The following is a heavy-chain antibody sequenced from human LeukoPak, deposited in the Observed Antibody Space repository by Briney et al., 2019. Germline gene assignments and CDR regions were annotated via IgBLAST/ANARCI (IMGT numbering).Heavy chain of an antibody. V-gene: IGHV4-38-2*02. CDR1: GYSISSGYY. J-gene: IGHJ4*02. D-gene: IGHD2-15*01. CDR3: ARADCSGGSCYSEY. CDR2: IYHSGST. Sequence: SETLSLTCTVSGYSISSGYYWGWIRQPPGKGLEWIGSIYHSGSTYYNPSLKSRVTISVDTSKNQFSLKLSSVTAADTAVYYCARADCSGGSCYSEYWGQGTLVTVSS.